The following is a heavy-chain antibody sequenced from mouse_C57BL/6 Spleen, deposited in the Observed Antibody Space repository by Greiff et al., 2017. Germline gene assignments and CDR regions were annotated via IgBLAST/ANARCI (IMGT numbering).Heavy chain of an antibody. Sequence: VKLQQSGPELVKPGASVKISCKASGYAFSSSWMNWVKQRPGKGLEWIGRIYPGDGDTNYNGKFKGKATLTADKSSSTAYMQLSSLTSEDSAVYFCARGSYYGSSDFDYWGQGTTLTVSS. D-gene: IGHD1-1*01. J-gene: IGHJ2*01. CDR3: ARGSYYGSSDFDY. CDR2: IYPGDGDT. CDR1: GYAFSSSW. V-gene: IGHV1-82*01.